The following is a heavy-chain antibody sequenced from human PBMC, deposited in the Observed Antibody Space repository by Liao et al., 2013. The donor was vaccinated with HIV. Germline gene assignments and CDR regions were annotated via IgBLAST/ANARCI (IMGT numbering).Heavy chain of an antibody. CDR3: ASPIYYYSRGAYYHHAFDI. CDR1: GGSFSGYY. D-gene: IGHD3-10*01. V-gene: IGHV4-34*01. J-gene: IGHJ3*02. CDR2: INYSGST. Sequence: QVQLQQWGAGLLKPSETLSLTCAVYGGSFSGYYWSWLRQPPGKGLEWIGEINYSGSTNLNPSLKTRVGISIDTSNYQISLQLTSVTAADTAMYYCASPIYYYSRGAYYHHAFDIWGQGTMVTVSS.